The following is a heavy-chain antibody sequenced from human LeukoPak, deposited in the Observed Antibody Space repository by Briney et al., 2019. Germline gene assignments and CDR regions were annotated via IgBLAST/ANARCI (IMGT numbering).Heavy chain of an antibody. J-gene: IGHJ3*02. D-gene: IGHD3-9*01. CDR2: MNPNSGNT. CDR3: ARGPVLRYFDWSSGAFDI. CDR1: GGTFSSYA. V-gene: IGHV1-8*02. Sequence: ASVKVSCKASGGTFSSYAINWVRQATGQGLEWMGWMNPNSGNTGYAQKFQGRVTMTRNTSISTAYMELSSLRSEDTAVYYCARGPVLRYFDWSSGAFDIWGQGTMVTVSS.